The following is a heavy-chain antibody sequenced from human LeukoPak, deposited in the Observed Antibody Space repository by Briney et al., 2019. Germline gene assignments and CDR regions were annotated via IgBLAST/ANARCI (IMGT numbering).Heavy chain of an antibody. CDR2: ISWNSGSI. CDR3: ARGVDF. V-gene: IGHV3-9*01. J-gene: IGHJ4*02. Sequence: GGSLRLPCAASGFTFDDYAMHWVRQAPGKGLEWVSGISWNSGSIGYADSVKGRFTISRDNAKNSLYLQMNSLRAEDTAVYYCARGVDFWGQGTLVTVSS. CDR1: GFTFDDYA.